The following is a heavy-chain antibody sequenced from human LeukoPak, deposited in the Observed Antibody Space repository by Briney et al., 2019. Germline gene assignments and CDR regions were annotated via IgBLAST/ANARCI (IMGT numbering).Heavy chain of an antibody. J-gene: IGHJ3*02. CDR3: AKDLDYGDYVAFDI. D-gene: IGHD4-17*01. CDR1: GFTFSSHL. Sequence: GGSLRLSCVASGFTFSSHLMHWVRQAPGKGLVWVSRISSDGTYTNYADSVKGRFTISRDNSKNTLYLQMNSLRAEDTAVYYCAKDLDYGDYVAFDIWGQGTMVTVSS. V-gene: IGHV3-74*01. CDR2: ISSDGTYT.